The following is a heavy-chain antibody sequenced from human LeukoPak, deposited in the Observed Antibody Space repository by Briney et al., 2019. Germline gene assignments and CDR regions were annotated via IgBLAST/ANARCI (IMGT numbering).Heavy chain of an antibody. V-gene: IGHV3-74*01. CDR2: INSDGSTT. D-gene: IGHD6-13*01. J-gene: IGHJ4*02. Sequence: GGSLRLSCAASGFTFSSYWMHWVRQAPGKGLVWVSRINSDGSTTNYADSVKGRFTISRDNAKNTLYLQMNSLRAEDTGLYFCARGLSGYTSALGYWGQGTLVTVSS. CDR3: ARGLSGYTSALGY. CDR1: GFTFSSYW.